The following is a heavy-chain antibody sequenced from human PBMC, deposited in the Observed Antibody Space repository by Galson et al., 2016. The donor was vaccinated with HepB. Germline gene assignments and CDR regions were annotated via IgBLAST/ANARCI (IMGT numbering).Heavy chain of an antibody. CDR1: GDSISGNR. D-gene: IGHD1-26*01. CDR2: IYYTGST. CDR3: AKDLGRAGGFGP. Sequence: SETLSLTCTVSGDSISGNRWSWIRQPPGKGLEWIAYIYYTGSTHYNPSLKSRVTISLDTSKNQVSLKLISVTAADTALYFRAKDLGRAGGFGPWGQGTLVTVSS. J-gene: IGHJ5*02. V-gene: IGHV4-59*01.